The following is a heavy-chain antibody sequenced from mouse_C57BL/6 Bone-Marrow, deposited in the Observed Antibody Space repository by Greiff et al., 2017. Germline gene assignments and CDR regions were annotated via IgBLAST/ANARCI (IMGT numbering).Heavy chain of an antibody. D-gene: IGHD2-1*01. CDR2: IYPVSGET. V-gene: IGHV1-11*01. Sequence: VQRVESGAELASPGASVTLSCKASGYTFTDHIMNWVKKRPGQGLEWIGRIYPVSGETNYNQKFMGKATFSVDRSSSTVYMVLNRLTSEDPAVYYCGRGGYGNLFYAMDYWGQGTSVTVSS. J-gene: IGHJ4*01. CDR1: GYTFTDHI. CDR3: GRGGYGNLFYAMDY.